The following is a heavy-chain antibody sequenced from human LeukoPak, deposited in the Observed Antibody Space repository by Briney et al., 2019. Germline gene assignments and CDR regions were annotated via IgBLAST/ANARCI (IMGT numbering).Heavy chain of an antibody. J-gene: IGHJ4*02. Sequence: SETLSLTCTVSGGSISSYYWSWIRQPPGKGLEWIGYIYYSGSTNYNPSLKGRVTISVDTSKNQFSLKLSSVTAADTAVYYCARVGGDGYNYVYFDYWGQGTLVTVSS. D-gene: IGHD5-24*01. V-gene: IGHV4-59*01. CDR2: IYYSGST. CDR1: GGSISSYY. CDR3: ARVGGDGYNYVYFDY.